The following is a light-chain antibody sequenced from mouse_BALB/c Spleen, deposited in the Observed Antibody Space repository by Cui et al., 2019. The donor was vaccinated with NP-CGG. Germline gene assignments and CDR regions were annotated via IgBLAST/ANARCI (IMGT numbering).Light chain of an antibody. CDR2: GTN. V-gene: IGLV1*01. CDR3: ALWYSNHWV. J-gene: IGLJ1*01. CDR1: TGAVTTSNY. Sequence: HAGVTRESAPPTSPGETVTLTCRSSTGAVTTSNYANWVQEKPDHLFTGLIGGTNNRAPGVPARFSGSLIGDKAALTITGAQTEDEAIYFCALWYSNHWVFGGGTKLTVL.